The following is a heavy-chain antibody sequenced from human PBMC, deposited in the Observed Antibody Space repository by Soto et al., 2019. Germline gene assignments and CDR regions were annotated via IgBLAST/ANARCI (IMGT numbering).Heavy chain of an antibody. V-gene: IGHV3-66*01. CDR1: GFSVGDNY. CDR2: IYSGGST. CDR3: ARDRGYR. D-gene: IGHD5-12*01. Sequence: EVQLVESGGGLVQPGGSLRLSCAASGFSVGDNYMKWVRQAPGKGLEWVSLIYSGGSTFYADSVKGRFTISRDNSTNTLLLQMKNLRVDDQAVYYCARDRGYRWGQGTMVTVSA. J-gene: IGHJ3*01.